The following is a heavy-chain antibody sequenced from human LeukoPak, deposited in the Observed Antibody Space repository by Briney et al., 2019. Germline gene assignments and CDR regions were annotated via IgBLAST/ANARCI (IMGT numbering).Heavy chain of an antibody. Sequence: SETLSLTCTVSGGSISSSSYYWGWIRQPPGKGLEWIGYIYYSGSTNYNPSLKSRVTISVDTSKNQFSLKLSSVTAADTAVYYCARATTSSGGMDVWGQGTTVTVSS. CDR1: GGSISSSSYY. D-gene: IGHD4-17*01. CDR2: IYYSGST. CDR3: ARATTSSGGMDV. J-gene: IGHJ6*02. V-gene: IGHV4-61*05.